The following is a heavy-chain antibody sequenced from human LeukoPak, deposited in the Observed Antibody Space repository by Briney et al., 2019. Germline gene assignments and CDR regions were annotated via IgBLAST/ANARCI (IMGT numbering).Heavy chain of an antibody. CDR3: ARDPTGVVVVTEP. Sequence: GASVKVSCKASGGTFSSYAISWVRQAPGQGLEWMGGIIPIFGTANYAQKFQGRVTITADESTSTAYMELSSLRSEDTAVYSCARDPTGVVVVTEPWGQGTLVTVSS. D-gene: IGHD2-21*02. V-gene: IGHV1-69*13. J-gene: IGHJ5*02. CDR1: GGTFSSYA. CDR2: IIPIFGTA.